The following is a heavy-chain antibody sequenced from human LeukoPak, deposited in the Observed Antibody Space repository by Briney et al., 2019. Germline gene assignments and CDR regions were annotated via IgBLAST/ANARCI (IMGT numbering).Heavy chain of an antibody. Sequence: GGSLRLSCAASGFTFSSYAMSWVRQAPGKGLEWVSAISGSGGSTYYADSVKGRFTISRDNSKNTLYLQMNSLRAEDTAVYYCARSRGPSFWSGSAIDYWGQGTLVTVSS. D-gene: IGHD3-3*01. CDR3: ARSRGPSFWSGSAIDY. CDR1: GFTFSSYA. V-gene: IGHV3-23*01. J-gene: IGHJ4*02. CDR2: ISGSGGST.